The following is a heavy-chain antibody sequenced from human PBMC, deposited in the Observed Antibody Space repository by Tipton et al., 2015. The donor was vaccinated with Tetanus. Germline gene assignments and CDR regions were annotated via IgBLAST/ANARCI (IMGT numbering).Heavy chain of an antibody. D-gene: IGHD3-16*01. CDR1: GGSMRGVH. CDR2: TYDSNL. CDR3: AGYRVGEGGRGY. V-gene: IGHV4-59*01. J-gene: IGHJ4*02. Sequence: TLSLTCTVSGGSMRGVHWSWIRQPSGKGLQWIGHTYDSNLNYNPSLKSRITISVDMSRNQFSLNLNSVTAADTAVYYCAGYRVGEGGRGYWGQGTLVTVSS.